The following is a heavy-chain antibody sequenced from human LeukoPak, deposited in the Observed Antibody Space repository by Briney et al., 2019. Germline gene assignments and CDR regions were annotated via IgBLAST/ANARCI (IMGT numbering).Heavy chain of an antibody. Sequence: GASVKVSCTASGYTFTSYGISWVRQAPGQGLEWMGWISTYNGNTNYTQKLQGRVTMTTDTSTSTAYMELRSLRSDDTAVYYCARAPYYYDSSGYYYWGQATLVTVSS. V-gene: IGHV1-18*01. D-gene: IGHD3-22*01. CDR2: ISTYNGNT. CDR1: GYTFTSYG. J-gene: IGHJ4*02. CDR3: ARAPYYYDSSGYYY.